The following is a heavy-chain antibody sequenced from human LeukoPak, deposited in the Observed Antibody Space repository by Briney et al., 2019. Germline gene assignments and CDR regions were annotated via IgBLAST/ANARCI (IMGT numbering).Heavy chain of an antibody. CDR1: GFTFTTYN. V-gene: IGHV3-48*01. J-gene: IGHJ4*02. D-gene: IGHD6-19*01. Sequence: GGSLRLPCAASGFTFTTYNMHWVRQAPGKGLEWVSYINSRSTTLYYADSVKGRFTVSRDNAKNSLYLQMNSLRVEDTAVYYCARGTYSSGWLEFSDFDFWGQGTLVTVSS. CDR3: ARGTYSSGWLEFSDFDF. CDR2: INSRSTTL.